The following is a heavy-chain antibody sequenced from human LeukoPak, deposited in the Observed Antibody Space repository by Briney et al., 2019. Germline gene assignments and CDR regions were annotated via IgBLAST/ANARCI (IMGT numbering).Heavy chain of an antibody. D-gene: IGHD6-13*01. J-gene: IGHJ4*02. CDR3: ARAKVSSWDNPLDY. Sequence: SETLSLTCTVSGDSISSGDYYWSWIRQPPGKDLEWVGFIRHSGSSYHNPSLKSRVTMSVDMSKNQFSLRLSSVTAADTAVYFCARAKVSSWDNPLDYWGQGTLVTVSS. CDR1: GDSISSGDYY. CDR2: IRHSGSS. V-gene: IGHV4-30-4*01.